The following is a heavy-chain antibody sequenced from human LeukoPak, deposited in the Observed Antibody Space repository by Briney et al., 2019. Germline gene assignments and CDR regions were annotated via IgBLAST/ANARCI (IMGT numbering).Heavy chain of an antibody. V-gene: IGHV4-59*08. Sequence: SETLSLTCTVSGGSISSYYWSSIRQPPGKGLEWIGYIYYSGSTNYNPSLKSRVTISVDTSKNQFSLKLSSVTAADTAVYYCARHNKLGGFDYWGQGTLVTVSS. CDR1: GGSISSYY. CDR2: IYYSGST. D-gene: IGHD7-27*01. CDR3: ARHNKLGGFDY. J-gene: IGHJ4*02.